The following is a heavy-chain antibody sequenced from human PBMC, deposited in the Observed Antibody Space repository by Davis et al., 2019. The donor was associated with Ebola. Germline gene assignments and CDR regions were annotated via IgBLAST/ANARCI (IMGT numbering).Heavy chain of an antibody. Sequence: SVKVSCKASGGTFSSYAISWVRQAPGQGLEWMGRIIPILGIANYAQKFQGRVTITADKSTSTAYMELSSLRSEDTAVYYCAREDGYYYYYGMDVWGQGTTVTVSS. CDR1: GGTFSSYA. J-gene: IGHJ6*02. V-gene: IGHV1-69*04. CDR2: IIPILGIA. CDR3: AREDGYYYYYGMDV. D-gene: IGHD5-24*01.